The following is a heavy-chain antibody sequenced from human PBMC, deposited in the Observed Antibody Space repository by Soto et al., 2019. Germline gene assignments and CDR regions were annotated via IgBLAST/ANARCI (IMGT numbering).Heavy chain of an antibody. Sequence: VGSLRLSCVASGFTFNTYWMSWVRQAPGKGLEWVANIKEDGSDKYYVDSVKGRFTISRDNAKNLLYLQMNSLGAGDTAMYYCARFTRGSSGDYWGQGTLVTVSS. D-gene: IGHD6-25*01. CDR2: IKEDGSDK. CDR3: ARFTRGSSGDY. V-gene: IGHV3-7*01. CDR1: GFTFNTYW. J-gene: IGHJ4*02.